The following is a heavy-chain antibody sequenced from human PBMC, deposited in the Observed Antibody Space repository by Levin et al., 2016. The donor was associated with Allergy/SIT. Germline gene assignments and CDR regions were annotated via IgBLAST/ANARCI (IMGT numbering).Heavy chain of an antibody. V-gene: IGHV3-48*01. D-gene: IGHD3-10*01. CDR3: LGFGELYYYYYGMDV. J-gene: IGHJ6*02. CDR2: ISSSSSTI. Sequence: WIRQPPGKGLEWVSYISSSSSTIYYADSVKGRFTISRDNAKNSLYLQMNSLRAEDTAVYYCLGFGELYYYYYGMDVWGQGTTVTVSS.